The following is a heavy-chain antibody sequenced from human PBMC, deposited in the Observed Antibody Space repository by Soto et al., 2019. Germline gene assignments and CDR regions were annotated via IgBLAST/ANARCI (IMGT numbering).Heavy chain of an antibody. V-gene: IGHV3-30*18. CDR3: AKRPGYYGSGSSFFDY. D-gene: IGHD3-10*01. Sequence: GGSLRLSCAASGFTFSSYGMHWVRQAPGKGLEWVAVISYDGSNKYYADSVKGRFTISRDNSKNTLYLQMNSLRAEDTAVYYCAKRPGYYGSGSSFFDYWGQGTLVTVSS. CDR2: ISYDGSNK. CDR1: GFTFSSYG. J-gene: IGHJ4*02.